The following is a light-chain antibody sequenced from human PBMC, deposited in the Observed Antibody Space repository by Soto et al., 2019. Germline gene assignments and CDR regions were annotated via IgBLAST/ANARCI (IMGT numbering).Light chain of an antibody. J-gene: IGLJ7*01. CDR1: SSDVGGYNY. CDR2: DVS. Sequence: QSALTQPRSVSGSPGQSVTISCTGTSSDVGGYNYVSWYQQHPGKAPKLMIYDVSKRPSGVPDRFSGSKSGNTASLTISGLQVEDEADYYCCSYAGSSAVFGGGTQLTVL. CDR3: CSYAGSSAV. V-gene: IGLV2-11*01.